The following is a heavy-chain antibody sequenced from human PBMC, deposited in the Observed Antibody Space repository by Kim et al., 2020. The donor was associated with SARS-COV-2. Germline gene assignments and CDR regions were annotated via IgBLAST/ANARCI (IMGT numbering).Heavy chain of an antibody. V-gene: IGHV1-18*01. CDR3: ARDPFDY. Sequence: NGNTNYAQKLQGRVTMTTDTSTSTAYMELRILRSDDTAVYYCARDPFDYWGQGTLVTVSS. CDR2: NGNT. J-gene: IGHJ4*02.